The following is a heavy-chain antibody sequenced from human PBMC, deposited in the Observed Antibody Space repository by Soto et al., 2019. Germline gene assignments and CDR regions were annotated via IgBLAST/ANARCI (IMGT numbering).Heavy chain of an antibody. CDR2: ITDSGTGT. V-gene: IGHV3-23*01. D-gene: IGHD6-13*01. J-gene: IGHJ4*02. Sequence: EVHLLESGGGLVHPGESLRLSCGASGFTFSSCVMTWVRQAPGKGLEWVSCITDSGTGTYYADSVKGRFTISRDNSKNTMYLHMNKLRAEDTGVYYCAKGLINGRWYAEDWGQGTLVTVSS. CDR1: GFTFSSCV. CDR3: AKGLINGRWYAED.